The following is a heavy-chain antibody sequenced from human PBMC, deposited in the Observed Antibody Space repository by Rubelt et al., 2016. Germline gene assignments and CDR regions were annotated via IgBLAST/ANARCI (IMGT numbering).Heavy chain of an antibody. Sequence: EVQLLESGGGLVQPGGSLRLSCAASGFTFSSYAMSWVRQAPGKGLEWVSAISGSGGSTYYADSVKGRFTISRDNSKNTHYLQMNSLGAEDTAVYYCAKKGVYCGGDCYHGLDYWGQGTLVTVSS. CDR2: ISGSGGST. J-gene: IGHJ4*02. CDR1: GFTFSSYA. D-gene: IGHD2-21*02. CDR3: AKKGVYCGGDCYHGLDY. V-gene: IGHV3-23*01.